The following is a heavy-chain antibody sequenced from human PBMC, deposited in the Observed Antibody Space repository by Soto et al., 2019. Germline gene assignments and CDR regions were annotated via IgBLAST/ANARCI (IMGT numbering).Heavy chain of an antibody. Sequence: ASVKVSCKASGYTFTSYAMHWVRQAPGQRLEWMGWINAGNGNTKYSQKFQGRVTITRDTSASTAYMELSSLRSEDTAVYYCARARIAVAGTAAFDIWGQGTMVTVSS. CDR2: INAGNGNT. CDR3: ARARIAVAGTAAFDI. CDR1: GYTFTSYA. J-gene: IGHJ3*02. V-gene: IGHV1-3*01. D-gene: IGHD6-19*01.